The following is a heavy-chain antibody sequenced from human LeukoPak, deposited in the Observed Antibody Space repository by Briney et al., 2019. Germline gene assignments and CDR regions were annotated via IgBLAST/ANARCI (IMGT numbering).Heavy chain of an antibody. CDR2: IDPSDSYT. CDR1: GYRFTTYW. V-gene: IGHV5-10-1*01. J-gene: IGHJ4*02. CDR3: ARHSQWVIVDELL. Sequence: PGESLRISCKASGYRFTTYWISWVRQMPGKGLEWKGRIDPSDSYTNYSPSFQGHVTISADKSLTTAYLQWSSLEASDTAMYYCARHSQWVIVDELLWGQGTLVTVSS. D-gene: IGHD6-19*01.